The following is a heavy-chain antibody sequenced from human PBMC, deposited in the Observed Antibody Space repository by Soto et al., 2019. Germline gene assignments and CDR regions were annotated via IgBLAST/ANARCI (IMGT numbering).Heavy chain of an antibody. Sequence: ASVKVSCKASGYTFTGYYMHWVRQAPGQGLEWMGWINPNSGGTNYAQKFQGRVTMTRDTSISTAYMELSRLRSDDTAVYYCATAALLLPHFQHWGQGTLVTVSS. CDR3: ATAALLLPHFQH. V-gene: IGHV1-2*02. CDR2: INPNSGGT. CDR1: GYTFTGYY. J-gene: IGHJ1*01.